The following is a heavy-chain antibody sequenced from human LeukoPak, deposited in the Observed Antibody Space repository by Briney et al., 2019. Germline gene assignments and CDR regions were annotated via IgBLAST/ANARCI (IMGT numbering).Heavy chain of an antibody. CDR2: IYYSGGT. J-gene: IGHJ4*02. D-gene: IGHD5-12*01. CDR1: GGSISSGVYY. CDR3: ARVLGHSGYFDY. Sequence: SETLSLTCTVSGGSISSGVYYWGWIRQPPGKGLQWVGSIYYSGGTYYDPSLRSRVTMSVDTSKNQFSLELRSVTAADTAMYYCARVLGHSGYFDYWGQGTLVTVSS. V-gene: IGHV4-39*07.